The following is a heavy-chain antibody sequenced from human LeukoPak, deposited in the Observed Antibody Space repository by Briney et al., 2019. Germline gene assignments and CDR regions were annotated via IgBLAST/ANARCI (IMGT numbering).Heavy chain of an antibody. D-gene: IGHD2-15*01. Sequence: GGSLRLSCATSGFKFNNYAMSWVRQAPGKGLEWVSGITGSGSTTYYADSVKGRFTISRDNAKNTLYLQMNSLRAEDTALYYCARVRYCSGGSCYSWFDPWGQGTLVTVSS. CDR3: ARVRYCSGGSCYSWFDP. J-gene: IGHJ5*02. CDR2: ITGSGSTT. CDR1: GFKFNNYA. V-gene: IGHV3-23*01.